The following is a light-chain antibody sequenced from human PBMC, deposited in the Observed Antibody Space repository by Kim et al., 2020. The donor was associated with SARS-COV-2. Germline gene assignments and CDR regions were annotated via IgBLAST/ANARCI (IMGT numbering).Light chain of an antibody. V-gene: IGKV1-5*03. J-gene: IGKJ1*01. CDR1: HSISTW. Sequence: DFRLTQSPSTLSASIGDRVTITCRASHSISTWLAWYQQKSGKAPKLLMYQASIAETGVPLRFSGSGSGTEFTLTINSLQPDDSATYYCQEYDTYPWTFGQGTKVDIK. CDR2: QAS. CDR3: QEYDTYPWT.